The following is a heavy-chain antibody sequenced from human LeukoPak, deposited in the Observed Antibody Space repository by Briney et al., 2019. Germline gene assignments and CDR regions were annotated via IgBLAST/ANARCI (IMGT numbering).Heavy chain of an antibody. Sequence: QPGRSLRLSCAASGFTFSSYEMNWVRQAPGKGLEWVSYISSSGSTIYYADSVKGRFTISRDNAKNSLYLQMNSLRAEDTAVYYCAGSDTTGYIPREWDYWYFDLWGRGALVTVSS. CDR2: ISSSGSTI. J-gene: IGHJ2*01. V-gene: IGHV3-48*03. CDR1: GFTFSSYE. D-gene: IGHD1-1*01. CDR3: AGSDTTGYIPREWDYWYFDL.